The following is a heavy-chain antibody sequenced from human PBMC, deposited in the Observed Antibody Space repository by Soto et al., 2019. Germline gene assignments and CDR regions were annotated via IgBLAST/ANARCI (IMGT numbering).Heavy chain of an antibody. Sequence: GVSLRLSCSASGFTFSSYSMNWVRQAPGKGLEWVSSISSSSSYIYYADSVKGRFTISRDNAKNSLYLQMNSLRAEDTAVYYCARDILHGDATLSYWGQGNLVTVSS. CDR2: ISSSSSYI. D-gene: IGHD4-17*01. CDR1: GFTFSSYS. CDR3: ARDILHGDATLSY. V-gene: IGHV3-21*01. J-gene: IGHJ4*02.